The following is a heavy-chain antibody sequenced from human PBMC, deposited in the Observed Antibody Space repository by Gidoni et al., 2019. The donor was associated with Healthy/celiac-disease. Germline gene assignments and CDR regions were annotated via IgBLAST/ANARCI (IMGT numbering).Heavy chain of an antibody. V-gene: IGHV3-9*01. Sequence: EVQLVESGGGLVQPGRSLRLSCAASGFTFDDYAMHWVRQAPGKGLEWVSGISWNSGSIGYADSVKGRFTISRDNAKNSLYLQMNSLRAEDTALYYCAKGGIGNYAEYFQHWGQGTLVTVSS. D-gene: IGHD4-4*01. CDR1: GFTFDDYA. CDR2: ISWNSGSI. J-gene: IGHJ1*01. CDR3: AKGGIGNYAEYFQH.